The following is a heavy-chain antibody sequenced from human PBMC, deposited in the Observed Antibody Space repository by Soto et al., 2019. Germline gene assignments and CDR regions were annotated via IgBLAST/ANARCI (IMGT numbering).Heavy chain of an antibody. Sequence: GGSLRLSCAASGFSFSGFGMHWVRQAPGKGLEWVAGIQYDGSKRYYVDSVKGRFTISRDNSKNTLYLQMNSLRAEDTAVYYCATHDTLPPIDWGQGTLVTVSS. V-gene: IGHV3-30*02. J-gene: IGHJ4*02. CDR3: ATHDTLPPID. CDR1: GFSFSGFG. CDR2: IQYDGSKR. D-gene: IGHD3-9*01.